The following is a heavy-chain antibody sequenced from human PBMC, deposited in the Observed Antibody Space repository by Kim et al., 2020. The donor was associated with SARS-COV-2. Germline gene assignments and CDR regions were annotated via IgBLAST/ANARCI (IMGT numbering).Heavy chain of an antibody. Sequence: DSVQGRLTISRDNSTNTLYLQMNSLRAEDTAVDYCAKGPGAMVRGVIRHWGQGTLVTVSS. CDR3: AKGPGAMVRGVIRH. V-gene: IGHV3-23*01. D-gene: IGHD3-10*01. J-gene: IGHJ4*03.